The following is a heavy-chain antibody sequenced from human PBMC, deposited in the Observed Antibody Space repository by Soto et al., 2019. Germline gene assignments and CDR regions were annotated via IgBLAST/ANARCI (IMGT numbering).Heavy chain of an antibody. CDR2: LYSGGST. CDR3: ASRPGEVATPHMLPLDY. J-gene: IGHJ4*02. Sequence: EVQLLESGGGVAQPGGSLRLSCAASGITVSSRFMSWVRQAPGQGLEWVSILYSGGSTYYADSVKGRFTISRDNSKNTLYLQMNSLRAEDTAVYYCASRPGEVATPHMLPLDYWGQGSLVTVFS. V-gene: IGHV3-66*01. CDR1: GITVSSRF. D-gene: IGHD2-8*01.